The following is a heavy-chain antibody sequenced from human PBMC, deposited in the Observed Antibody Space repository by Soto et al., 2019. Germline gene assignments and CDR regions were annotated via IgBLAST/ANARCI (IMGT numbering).Heavy chain of an antibody. CDR3: ARGLYYDFWSGYRLDAFDI. CDR2: ISSSGSTI. D-gene: IGHD3-3*01. V-gene: IGHV3-11*01. J-gene: IGHJ3*02. CDR1: GFTFSDYY. Sequence: GGSLRLSCAASGFTFSDYYMSWIRQAPGKGLEWVSYISSSGSTIYYADSVKGRFTISRDNAKNSLYLQMNSLRAEDTAVYYCARGLYYDFWSGYRLDAFDIWGQGTMVTVSS.